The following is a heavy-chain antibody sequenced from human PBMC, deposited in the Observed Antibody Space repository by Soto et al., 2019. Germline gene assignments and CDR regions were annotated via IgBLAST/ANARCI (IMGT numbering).Heavy chain of an antibody. CDR1: GGSISSSSYY. J-gene: IGHJ4*02. D-gene: IGHD4-17*01. CDR2: IYYSGST. Sequence: SETLSLTCTVSGGSISSSSYYWGWIRQPPGKGLEWIGSIYYSGSTYYNPSLKSRVTISVDTSKNQFSLKLSSVTAADTAVYYCARRYTTVTTFDYWGQGTLVTVSS. V-gene: IGHV4-39*01. CDR3: ARRYTTVTTFDY.